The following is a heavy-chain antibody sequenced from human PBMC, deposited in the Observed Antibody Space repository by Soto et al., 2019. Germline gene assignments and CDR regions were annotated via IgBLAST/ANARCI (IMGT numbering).Heavy chain of an antibody. V-gene: IGHV1-69*01. CDR1: GGTLGSYA. D-gene: IGHD4-4*01. CDR2: FIPIFGIT. J-gene: IGHJ6*02. Sequence: QVQLLQSGAEVRKPGSSVKVSCKASGGTLGSYAITWVRQAPGQGFEWMGGFIPIFGITNYAQRFEDRLTTTADESTSTVYMELSSLTYDDTAVYYCVPLQPSTIRGRPGMDVWGQGTTITVSS. CDR3: VPLQPSTIRGRPGMDV.